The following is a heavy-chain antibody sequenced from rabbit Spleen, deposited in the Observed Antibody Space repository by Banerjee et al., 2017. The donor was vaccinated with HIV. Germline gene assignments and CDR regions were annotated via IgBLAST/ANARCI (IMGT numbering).Heavy chain of an antibody. CDR3: ARDGAGGSYFAL. V-gene: IGHV1S40*01. CDR1: GFSLSNSYW. CDR2: TATGGTYNT. J-gene: IGHJ4*01. D-gene: IGHD8-1*01. Sequence: QSLEESGGDLVKPGASLTLTCTASGFSLSNSYWICWVRQAPGKGLEWIACTATGGTYNTYYATWAKGRFSISRENDQNTVCLQMTSLTAADTATYFCARDGAGGSYFALWGPGTLVTVS.